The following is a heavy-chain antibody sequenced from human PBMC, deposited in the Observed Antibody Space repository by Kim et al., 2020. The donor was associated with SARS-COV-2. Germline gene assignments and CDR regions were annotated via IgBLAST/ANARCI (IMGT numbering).Heavy chain of an antibody. CDR1: GGSISSSNW. Sequence: SETLSLTCAVSGGSISSSNWWSWVRQPPGKGLEWIGEIYHSGSTNYNPSLKSRVTISVDKSKNQFSLKLSSVTAADTAVYYCAREAPGSSGYSIDYWGQGTLVTVSS. D-gene: IGHD3-22*01. CDR2: IYHSGST. J-gene: IGHJ4*02. CDR3: AREAPGSSGYSIDY. V-gene: IGHV4-4*02.